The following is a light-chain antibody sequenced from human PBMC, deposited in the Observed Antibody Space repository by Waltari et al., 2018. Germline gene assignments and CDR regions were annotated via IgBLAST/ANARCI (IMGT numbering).Light chain of an antibody. CDR1: QSLLYSHNNRNY. CDR2: WAS. J-gene: IGKJ4*01. Sequence: EIQLTQSPYSLGVSLGGRATIHCKSSQSLLYSHNNRNYLVWYQQKPGHPPKVLVNWASSRASGVPDRFSGSGSGTDFTLTISSLQSEDVAVYYCQQFFATPLTFGGGTKVEIK. CDR3: QQFFATPLT. V-gene: IGKV4-1*01.